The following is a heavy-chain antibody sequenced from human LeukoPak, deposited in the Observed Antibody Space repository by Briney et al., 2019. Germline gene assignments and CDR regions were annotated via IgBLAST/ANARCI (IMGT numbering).Heavy chain of an antibody. Sequence: GGSLRLSCAASGFTFSDSYMTWIRQAPGKGLELLSYISGSSSDVNYIDSVRGRFTISRDNARNSLYLHMTSLTVEATAVYYCSRDPRHSDYWGQGTLVTVSS. CDR3: SRDPRHSDY. CDR1: GFTFSDSY. J-gene: IGHJ4*02. CDR2: ISGSSSDV. V-gene: IGHV3-11*01.